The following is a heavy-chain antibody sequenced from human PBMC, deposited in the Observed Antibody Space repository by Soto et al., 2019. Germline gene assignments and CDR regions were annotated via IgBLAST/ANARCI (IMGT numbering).Heavy chain of an antibody. CDR2: IYYRGTT. Sequence: QVQLQQSGPGLVKASETLSLTCNVSGGSMSFYYWSWIRQPPGKGLEWVGYIYYRGTTNYNPSLRSRGTILIDMAKNQFSLKMTSVTAADTAVYYCARGRGPTTTTLPPYDYWAQGSLVTVSS. J-gene: IGHJ4*02. V-gene: IGHV4-59*01. D-gene: IGHD1-26*01. CDR1: GGSMSFYY. CDR3: ARGRGPTTTTLPPYDY.